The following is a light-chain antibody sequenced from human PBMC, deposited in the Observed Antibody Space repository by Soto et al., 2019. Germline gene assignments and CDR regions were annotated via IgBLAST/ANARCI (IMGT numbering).Light chain of an antibody. CDR1: QGISSY. CDR3: QQLRMYPST. CDR2: AAS. V-gene: IGKV1-9*01. Sequence: QLTQSPSSLSASVGDRVTITCRASQGISSYLAWYQQKPGKAPKLLIYAASTLQSGVPSRFSGSGSGTDFTLTISSLQPEDFATYYCQQLRMYPSTFGGGTKVEIK. J-gene: IGKJ4*01.